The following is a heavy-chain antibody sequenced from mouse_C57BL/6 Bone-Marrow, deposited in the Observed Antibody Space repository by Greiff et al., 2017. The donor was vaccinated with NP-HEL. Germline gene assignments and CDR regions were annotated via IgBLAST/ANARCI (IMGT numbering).Heavy chain of an antibody. V-gene: IGHV14-2*01. J-gene: IGHJ1*03. CDR3: ASFYWDLDF. Sequence: EVQLQQSGAELVKPGASVKLSCTASGFNITDYYMHWVKQRTEQGLEWIGRIDPEDGETKYDPKFQGKATITADTSSNTAYLQLSSLTSEDTAVYYCASFYWDLDFWGTGTTVTVSS. CDR1: GFNITDYY. CDR2: IDPEDGET.